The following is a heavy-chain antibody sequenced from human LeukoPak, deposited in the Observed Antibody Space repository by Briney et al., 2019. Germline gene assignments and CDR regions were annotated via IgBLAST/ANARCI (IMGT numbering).Heavy chain of an antibody. J-gene: IGHJ1*01. V-gene: IGHV4-59*01. CDR3: ARGPGGYCSGGSCYTDEYFQH. CDR2: IYYSGST. D-gene: IGHD2-15*01. Sequence: SETLSLTCTVSGGSISSYYWSWIRQPPGKGLEWIGYIYYSGSTNYNPSLKSRVTISVDTSKNQFSLKLSSVTAADTAVYYCARGPGGYCSGGSCYTDEYFQHWGQGTLVTVSS. CDR1: GGSISSYY.